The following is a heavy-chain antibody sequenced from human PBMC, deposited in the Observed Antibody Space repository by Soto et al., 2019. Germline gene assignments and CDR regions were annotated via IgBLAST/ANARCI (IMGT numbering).Heavy chain of an antibody. Sequence: QVQLVQSGAEVKKPGASVKVSCKASGYTFTSYGISWVRQAPGQGLEWMGWISAYNGNTNYAQTLQGRVTMTTDTSTSTAYIELRSLRSDDTAVYYCARDNKRLAAADPFDPWGQGTLVTVSS. D-gene: IGHD6-13*01. V-gene: IGHV1-18*01. J-gene: IGHJ5*02. CDR2: ISAYNGNT. CDR1: GYTFTSYG. CDR3: ARDNKRLAAADPFDP.